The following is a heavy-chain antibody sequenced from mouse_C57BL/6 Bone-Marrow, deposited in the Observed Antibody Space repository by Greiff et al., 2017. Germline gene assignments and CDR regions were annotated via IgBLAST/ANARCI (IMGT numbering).Heavy chain of an antibody. CDR3: ARRDCDSSPWCAY. J-gene: IGHJ3*01. Sequence: VQLQQPGPELVKPGASVKISCKASGYTFTDYYMNWVKQSHGKSLEWIGDINPNNGGTSYNQKFKGKATLTVDKSSSTAYMELRSLTSEDSAFYYCARRDCDSSPWCAYWGQGTLVTVSA. D-gene: IGHD1-1*01. CDR2: INPNNGGT. V-gene: IGHV1-26*01. CDR1: GYTFTDYY.